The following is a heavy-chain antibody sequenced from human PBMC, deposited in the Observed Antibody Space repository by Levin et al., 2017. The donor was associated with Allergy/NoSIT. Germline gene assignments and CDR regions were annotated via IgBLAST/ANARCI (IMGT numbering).Heavy chain of an antibody. J-gene: IGHJ6*03. CDR1: GGSISSSSYY. D-gene: IGHD3-3*01. CDR3: ARGDRITIFGVVIYMDV. Sequence: SQTLSLTCTVSGGSISSSSYYWGWIRQPPGKGLEWIGSIYYSGSTYYNPSLKSRVTISVDTSKNQFSLKLSSVTAADTAVYYCARGDRITIFGVVIYMDVWGKGTTVTVSS. V-gene: IGHV4-39*01. CDR2: IYYSGST.